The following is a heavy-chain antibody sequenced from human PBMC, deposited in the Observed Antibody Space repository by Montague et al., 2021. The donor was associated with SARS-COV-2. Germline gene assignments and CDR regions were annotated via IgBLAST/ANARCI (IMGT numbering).Heavy chain of an antibody. CDR3: VRDVYCRSTAGTGNGFDV. CDR1: GTSFSGYY. Sequence: SETLSLTCAVHGTSFSGYYWNWIRQPPGKGLEWIGEINHGGSTKYSPSLKSRLTISADTSKNQFSLKLTSVTTADTALYYCVRDVYCRSTAGTGNGFDVWGQGTMVSVFS. D-gene: IGHD2-2*01. V-gene: IGHV4-34*01. J-gene: IGHJ3*01. CDR2: INHGGST.